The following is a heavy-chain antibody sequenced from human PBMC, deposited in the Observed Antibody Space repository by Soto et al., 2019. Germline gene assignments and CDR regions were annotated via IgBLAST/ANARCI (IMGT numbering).Heavy chain of an antibody. CDR1: GGSVSSSSYS. D-gene: IGHD2-2*01. V-gene: IGHV4-61*05. CDR3: TTGPSSRVLVPAAIRIHGMDV. CDR2: IYYSENT. Sequence: TSETLSLTCTVSGGSVSSSSYSWGWIRQSPRKGLEWIGYIYYSENTYYNPSLLSRVTISVDKSKNEFSLKLSSVTAADTAVYYCTTGPSSRVLVPAAIRIHGMDVWGQGTTVTVSS. J-gene: IGHJ6*02.